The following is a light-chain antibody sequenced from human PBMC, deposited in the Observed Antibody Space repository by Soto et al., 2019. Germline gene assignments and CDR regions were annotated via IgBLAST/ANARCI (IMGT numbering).Light chain of an antibody. J-gene: IGLJ1*01. Sequence: QAVVTQPRSVSGSPGQSVAISCTGTSSDIGAYNYVSWYQQHPGKAPKVMIYDVNKRPSGVPDRFSGSKSGNTASLTISDLQAEDEADYYCCSNAGRPDVFGTGTKLTVL. CDR3: CSNAGRPDV. V-gene: IGLV2-11*01. CDR2: DVN. CDR1: SSDIGAYNY.